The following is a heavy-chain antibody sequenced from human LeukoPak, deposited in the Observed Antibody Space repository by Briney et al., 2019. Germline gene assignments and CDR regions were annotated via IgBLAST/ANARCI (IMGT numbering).Heavy chain of an antibody. CDR1: GGSISSYY. CDR2: IYYSGST. D-gene: IGHD6-13*01. V-gene: IGHV4-59*01. Sequence: SETLSLTCTVSGGSISSYYWSWIRQPPGKGLEWIGYIYYSGSTNYNPSLKSRVTISVDTSKNQFSLKLSSVTAADTAVYYYARVSLAAGFDAFDIWGQGTMVTVSS. CDR3: ARVSLAAGFDAFDI. J-gene: IGHJ3*02.